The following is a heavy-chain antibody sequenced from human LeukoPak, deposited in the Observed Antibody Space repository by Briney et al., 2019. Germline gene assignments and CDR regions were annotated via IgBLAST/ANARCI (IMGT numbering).Heavy chain of an antibody. CDR2: IYYSGST. CDR3: ARCSSGWYRYFDL. D-gene: IGHD6-19*01. J-gene: IGHJ2*01. V-gene: IGHV4-59*01. CDR1: GGSISSYY. Sequence: SETLSLTCTVSGGSISSYYWSWIRQPPGKGLEWIGYIYYSGSTNYNPSLKSRVTISVDTSKNQFSLKLSSVTAADTAVYYCARCSSGWYRYFDLWGRGTLVTVSS.